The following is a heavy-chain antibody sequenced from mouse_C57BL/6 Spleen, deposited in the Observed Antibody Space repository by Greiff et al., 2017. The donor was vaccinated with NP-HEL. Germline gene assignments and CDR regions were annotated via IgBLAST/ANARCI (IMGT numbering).Heavy chain of an antibody. V-gene: IGHV1-54*01. D-gene: IGHD4-1*01. Sequence: VQLQQSGAELVRPGTSVKVSCKASGYAFTNYLIEWVKQRPGQGLEWIGVINPGSGGTNYNEKFKGKATLTADKSSSPAYMQLSSLTSEDSAVYFCASLTGTFAYWGQGTLVTVSA. CDR3: ASLTGTFAY. J-gene: IGHJ3*01. CDR1: GYAFTNYL. CDR2: INPGSGGT.